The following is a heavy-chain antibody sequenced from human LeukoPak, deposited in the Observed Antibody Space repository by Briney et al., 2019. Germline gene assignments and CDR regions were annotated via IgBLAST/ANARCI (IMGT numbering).Heavy chain of an antibody. V-gene: IGHV1-69*06. Sequence: SVKVSCKASGGTFSSYAISWVRQAPGQGLEWMGGIIPIFGTANYAQKFQGRVTITADKSTSTAYMELSSLRSEDTAVYYCANDRNYYDILTGQPYNWFDPWGQGTLVTVSS. D-gene: IGHD3-9*01. J-gene: IGHJ5*02. CDR3: ANDRNYYDILTGQPYNWFDP. CDR2: IIPIFGTA. CDR1: GGTFSSYA.